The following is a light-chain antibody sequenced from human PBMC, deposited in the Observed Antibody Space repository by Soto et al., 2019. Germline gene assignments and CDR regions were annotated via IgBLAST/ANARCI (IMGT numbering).Light chain of an antibody. CDR2: DAS. V-gene: IGKV3D-11*02. J-gene: IGKJ4*01. Sequence: EIVLTQSPATLSLSPGERATLSWRASQSLSRYLAWYQQKPGQAPSLLIYDASNRATGIPARFSGSGSGTDFTLTISSLEPEDFAVYYCQQRTNWQSTFGGGTKVEIK. CDR1: QSLSRY. CDR3: QQRTNWQST.